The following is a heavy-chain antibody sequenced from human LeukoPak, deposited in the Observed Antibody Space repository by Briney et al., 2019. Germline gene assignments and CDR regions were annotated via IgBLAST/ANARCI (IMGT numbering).Heavy chain of an antibody. J-gene: IGHJ4*02. V-gene: IGHV4-34*01. D-gene: IGHD3-22*01. CDR1: GGSFSGYY. Sequence: PSGTLSLTCAVHGGSFSGYYGNWIRQPTGKGLEWIGEINHSGSTNYNPSLKSRVTISVDTSKNQFSLKLSSVTAADTAVYYCARLKGITMIVMAGYFDYWGQGTLVTVSS. CDR2: INHSGST. CDR3: ARLKGITMIVMAGYFDY.